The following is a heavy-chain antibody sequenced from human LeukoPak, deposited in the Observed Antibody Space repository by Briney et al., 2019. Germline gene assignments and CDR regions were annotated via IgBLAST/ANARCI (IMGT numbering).Heavy chain of an antibody. D-gene: IGHD5-24*01. Sequence: SETLSLTCTVSGGSISSHYWSWIRQPPGKGLEWIGYIYYSGSINYNPSLKSRVTISVDTSKNQFSLKLSSATAADTAVYYCARTSWLQSSYYFDYWGQGTLVTVSS. V-gene: IGHV4-59*08. CDR3: ARTSWLQSSYYFDY. CDR1: GGSISSHY. CDR2: IYYSGSI. J-gene: IGHJ4*02.